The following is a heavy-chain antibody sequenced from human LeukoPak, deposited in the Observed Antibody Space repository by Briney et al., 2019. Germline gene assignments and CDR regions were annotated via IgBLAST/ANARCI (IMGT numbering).Heavy chain of an antibody. CDR2: IKQDGSEK. Sequence: GGSLRLSCAASGFTFSSYWMSWVRQAPGKGLEWVANIKQDGSEKYYVDSVKGRFTISRDNAKNSLYLQMNSLRAEDTAVYYCARVSITGTTFYYYYYMDVWGKGTTVTVSS. V-gene: IGHV3-7*01. J-gene: IGHJ6*03. D-gene: IGHD1-7*01. CDR3: ARVSITGTTFYYYYYMDV. CDR1: GFTFSSYW.